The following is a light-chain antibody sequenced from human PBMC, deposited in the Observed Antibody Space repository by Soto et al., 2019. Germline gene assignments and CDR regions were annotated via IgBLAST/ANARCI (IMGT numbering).Light chain of an antibody. V-gene: IGLV1-44*01. CDR2: SNN. CDR3: AAWDDSLNGNYV. J-gene: IGLJ1*01. Sequence: QSVLTQPPSASGTPGQRVTISCSGSSSNIGSSTVNWYQQLPGTAPKLLIYSNNQRPSGVPDRLSGSKSGTSASLAISGLQSEDEADYYCAAWDDSLNGNYVFGTGTKMTVL. CDR1: SSNIGSST.